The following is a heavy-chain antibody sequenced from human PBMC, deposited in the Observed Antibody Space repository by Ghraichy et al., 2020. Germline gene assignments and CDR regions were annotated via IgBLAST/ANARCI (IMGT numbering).Heavy chain of an antibody. V-gene: IGHV3-48*02. J-gene: IGHJ4*02. CDR2: ISGSSSSI. CDR1: GFTFSSYS. D-gene: IGHD3-22*01. Sequence: GGSLRLSCAASGFTFSSYSINWVRQAPGKGLEWVSYISGSSSSIYYADSVKGRFTISRDNAKNSLYLQMNSLRDEDTAVYYCARGRGYYDSSGYYPMIDYWGQGTLVTVSS. CDR3: ARGRGYYDSSGYYPMIDY.